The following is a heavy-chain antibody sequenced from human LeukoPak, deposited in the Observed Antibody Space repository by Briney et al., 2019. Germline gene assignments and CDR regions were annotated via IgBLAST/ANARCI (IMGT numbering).Heavy chain of an antibody. CDR2: ISGSGGRT. CDR1: GITFDSYA. Sequence: GGSLRLSCAAAGITFDSYAMSWVRQAPGKGLEWISVISGSGGRTSYADSVKGRIIISRNNSKNTLHLQMHSLRAEDTAVYYCVKEKLAYCGGDCFGEYFQDWGQGTLVTVSS. CDR3: VKEKLAYCGGDCFGEYFQD. J-gene: IGHJ1*01. D-gene: IGHD2-21*02. V-gene: IGHV3-23*01.